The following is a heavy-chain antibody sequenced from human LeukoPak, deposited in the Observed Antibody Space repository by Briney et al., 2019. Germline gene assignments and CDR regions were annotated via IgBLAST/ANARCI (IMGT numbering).Heavy chain of an antibody. V-gene: IGHV3-7*01. J-gene: IGHJ4*02. CDR1: GFTFSSYW. D-gene: IGHD3-9*01. CDR3: AREDYDILTGGYYFDY. Sequence: PGGSLRLSCAASGFTFSSYWMSWVRQAPGKGLEWVANIKQDGSEKYYVDSVKGRFTISRDNAKNSLYLQMNSLRAEDTAVYYCAREDYDILTGGYYFDYWGQGTLVTVSS. CDR2: IKQDGSEK.